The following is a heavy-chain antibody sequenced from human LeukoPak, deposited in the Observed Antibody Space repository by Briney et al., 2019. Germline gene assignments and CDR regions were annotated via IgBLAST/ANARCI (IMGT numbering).Heavy chain of an antibody. CDR2: IYHSGST. V-gene: IGHV4-4*02. J-gene: IGHJ4*02. D-gene: IGHD6-13*01. CDR3: ARGVIAAGGKDFDY. CDR1: GGSISSSNW. Sequence: SETLSLTCAVSGGSISSSNWWSWVRQPPGKGLEWIGEIYHSGSTNYNPSLKSRVTISVDKSKNQFSLKLSSVTAADTAVYYCARGVIAAGGKDFDYWGQGTLVTVSS.